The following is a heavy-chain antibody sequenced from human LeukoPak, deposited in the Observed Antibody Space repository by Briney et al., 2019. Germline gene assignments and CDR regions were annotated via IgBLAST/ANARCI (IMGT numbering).Heavy chain of an antibody. CDR2: MNPNSGNT. J-gene: IGHJ6*02. CDR3: ATDWGYSSSWYGGFYYYGMDV. Sequence: ASVKVSCKASGYTFTSYDINWVRQATGQGLEWMGWMNPNSGNTGYAQKFQGRVTMTEDTSTDTAYMELSSLRSEDTAVYYCATDWGYSSSWYGGFYYYGMDVWGQGTTVTVSS. D-gene: IGHD6-13*01. CDR1: GYTFTSYD. V-gene: IGHV1-8*01.